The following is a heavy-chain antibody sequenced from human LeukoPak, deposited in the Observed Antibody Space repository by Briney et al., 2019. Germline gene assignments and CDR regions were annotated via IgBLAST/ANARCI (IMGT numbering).Heavy chain of an antibody. CDR3: ARRGELTPPYYSDY. CDR1: GFTFSSYS. V-gene: IGHV3-48*01. J-gene: IGHJ4*02. CDR2: ISSSSSTI. D-gene: IGHD1-26*01. Sequence: PGGSVRLFGAASGFTFSSYSMNWVRQAPGKGLEWISYISSSSSTIYYADSVKGRFTISRDNAKNSLYLQMSSLRAEDTAVYYCARRGELTPPYYSDYWGQGTLVTVSS.